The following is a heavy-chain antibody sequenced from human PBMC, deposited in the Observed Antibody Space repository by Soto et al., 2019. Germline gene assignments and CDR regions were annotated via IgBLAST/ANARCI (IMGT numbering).Heavy chain of an antibody. J-gene: IGHJ4*02. Sequence: GGSLRLSCAASGFTFSSYGMHWVRQAPGKGLEWVAVISYDGSNKYYADSVKGRFTISRDNSKNALYLQMNSLRAEDTAVYYCAKDSGSGYDFNYWGQGTLVTVSS. V-gene: IGHV3-30*18. D-gene: IGHD5-12*01. CDR3: AKDSGSGYDFNY. CDR2: ISYDGSNK. CDR1: GFTFSSYG.